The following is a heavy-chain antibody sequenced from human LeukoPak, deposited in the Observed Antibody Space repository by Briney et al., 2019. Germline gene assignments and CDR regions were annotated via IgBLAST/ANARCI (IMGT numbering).Heavy chain of an antibody. CDR1: GGTFSSYA. Sequence: SVKVSCKASGGTFSSYAISWVRQAPGQGLEWMGGIIPIFGTANYAQKFQGRVTITADESTSTAYMELSSLRSEDTAVYYCARLFPELGMGAFDIWGQGTMVTVSS. V-gene: IGHV1-69*13. CDR2: IIPIFGTA. J-gene: IGHJ3*02. CDR3: ARLFPELGMGAFDI. D-gene: IGHD7-27*01.